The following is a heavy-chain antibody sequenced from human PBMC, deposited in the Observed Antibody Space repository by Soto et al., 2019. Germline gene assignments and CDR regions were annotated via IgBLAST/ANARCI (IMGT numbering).Heavy chain of an antibody. V-gene: IGHV3-7*01. D-gene: IGHD1-1*01. J-gene: IGHJ6*02. CDR1: GFIFSSYW. CDR3: AITPFNDMDV. Sequence: EMQLVESGGDLVQPGGSLRLSCVASGFIFSSYWMSWVRQAPGKGLEWMANIKEDGSEKYYVDSVKGRFTISRDNAKNSRDLQMNGMRTEETAVYYCAITPFNDMDVWGRGTTVTVSS. CDR2: IKEDGSEK.